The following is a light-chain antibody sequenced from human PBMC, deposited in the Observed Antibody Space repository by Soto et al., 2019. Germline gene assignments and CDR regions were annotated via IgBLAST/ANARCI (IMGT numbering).Light chain of an antibody. CDR2: LGS. V-gene: IGKV2-28*01. CDR3: MQTLQAPYT. CDR1: QSLLSSNGFKY. J-gene: IGKJ2*01. Sequence: DIVMTQSPLSLPVTPGEPASISCRSSQSLLSSNGFKYLDWYLQRPGQSPQLLVYLGSNRASGVPDRFSGSGSGTDFTLKISRVEAEDVGVYYCMQTLQAPYTFCQGTKLEI.